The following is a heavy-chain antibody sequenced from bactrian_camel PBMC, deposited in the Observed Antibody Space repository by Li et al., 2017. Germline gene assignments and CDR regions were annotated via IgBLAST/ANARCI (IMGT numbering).Heavy chain of an antibody. CDR2: LNRAGVST. J-gene: IGHJ4*01. V-gene: IGHV3S25*01. Sequence: SLTLSCTASGYSVSSACMGWFRQAPGKEREGIVSLNRAGVSTYRTDSVKGRFAISRDNANNTVYLQINGLKPEDTAMYYCAADHLAKRACNLVRGDYKYWGQGTQVTVS. CDR3: AADHLAKRACNLVRGDYKY. CDR1: GYSVSSAC. D-gene: IGHD1*01.